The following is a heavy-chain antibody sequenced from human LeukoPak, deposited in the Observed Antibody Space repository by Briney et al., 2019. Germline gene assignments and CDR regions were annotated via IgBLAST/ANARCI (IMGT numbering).Heavy chain of an antibody. CDR3: ATFRFLGT. CDR1: GFTFSSYW. J-gene: IGHJ3*01. CDR2: IKPGGNEK. Sequence: PGGSLRLSCAASGFTFSSYWMTWVRQGPGKGLEWVANIKPGGNEKYYVDSVKGRFTISRDKVKNSLYLQMNSLRAEDTAIYYCATFRFLGTWGQGTMVTVSP. V-gene: IGHV3-7*03. D-gene: IGHD3-3*01.